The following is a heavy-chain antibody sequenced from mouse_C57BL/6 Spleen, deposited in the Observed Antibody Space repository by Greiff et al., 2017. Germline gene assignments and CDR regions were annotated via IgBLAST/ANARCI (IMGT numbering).Heavy chain of an antibody. Sequence: LQQSGAELARPGASVKMSCKASGYTFPSYTMHWVKQRPGQGLEWIGYINPSSGYTKYNQKFKDKATLTADKSSSTAYMQLSSLTSEDSAVYYCARRDTVVAKDYAMDYWGQGTSVTVSS. J-gene: IGHJ4*01. CDR1: GYTFPSYT. CDR3: ARRDTVVAKDYAMDY. CDR2: INPSSGYT. D-gene: IGHD1-1*01. V-gene: IGHV1-4*01.